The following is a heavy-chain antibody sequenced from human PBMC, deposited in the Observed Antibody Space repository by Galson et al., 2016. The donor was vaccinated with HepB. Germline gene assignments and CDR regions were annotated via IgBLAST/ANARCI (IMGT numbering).Heavy chain of an antibody. D-gene: IGHD3-22*01. J-gene: IGHJ4*02. CDR1: GFTFRSHA. Sequence: SLRLSCAASGFTFRSHAMSWVRQAPGRGLEWVSSITAGSTSTFYADSVKGRFTMSRDNSKNTLYLQRNSLRAEDTAIYYCARDPASFYYDSRFHPHDYWGQGTLVTVSS. CDR2: ITAGSTST. CDR3: ARDPASFYYDSRFHPHDY. V-gene: IGHV3-23*01.